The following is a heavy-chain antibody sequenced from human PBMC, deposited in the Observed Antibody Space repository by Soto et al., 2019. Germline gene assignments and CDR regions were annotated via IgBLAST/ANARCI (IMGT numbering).Heavy chain of an antibody. CDR2: ISGSGGST. CDR3: AKDKSYCGGDCYPYYFDY. CDR1: GFTFSSYA. V-gene: IGHV3-23*01. D-gene: IGHD2-21*02. J-gene: IGHJ4*02. Sequence: GGSLRLSCPASGFTFSSYAMSWVRQAPGKGLEWVSAISGSGGSTYYADSVKGRFTISRDNSKNTLYLQMNSLRAEDTAVFYFAKDKSYCGGDCYPYYFDYWGQETLVTVSS.